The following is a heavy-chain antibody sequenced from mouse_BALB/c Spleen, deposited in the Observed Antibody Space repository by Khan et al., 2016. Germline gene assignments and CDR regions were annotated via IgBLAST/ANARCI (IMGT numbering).Heavy chain of an antibody. CDR2: IWAGGST. V-gene: IGHV2-9*02. CDR1: GFSLTTYD. D-gene: IGHD2-3*01. Sequence: QVQLKESGPGLVAPSQSLSITCTVSGFSLTTYDIHWVRQPPGKGLKWLGVIWAGGSTNYNSALMSRLSISKDNSKSQGFLKMNSLQTDDTAMYYCARVQFGYYDYFDFWGQGTTLAVSS. J-gene: IGHJ2*01. CDR3: ARVQFGYYDYFDF.